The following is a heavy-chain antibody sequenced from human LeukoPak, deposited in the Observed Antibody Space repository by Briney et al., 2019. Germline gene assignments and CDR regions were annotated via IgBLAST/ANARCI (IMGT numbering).Heavy chain of an antibody. V-gene: IGHV4-61*02. CDR2: IYTSGST. Sequence: SETLSLTCTVSGGSISSTNYAWSWIRQPAGKGLEWIGRIYTSGSTNYNPSLKSRVTMSVDTSKNQFSLKLSSVTAADTAVYYCARDYMTTEYYYYMDVWGKGTTVTVSS. CDR1: GGSISSTNYA. J-gene: IGHJ6*03. CDR3: ARDYMTTEYYYYMDV. D-gene: IGHD4-11*01.